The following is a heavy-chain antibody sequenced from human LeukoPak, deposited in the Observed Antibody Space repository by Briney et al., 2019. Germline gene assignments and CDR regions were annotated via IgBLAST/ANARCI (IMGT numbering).Heavy chain of an antibody. CDR2: ISVDGGNK. V-gene: IGHV3-30*04. Sequence: GGSLRLSCAASGYTFTSYAMHWVRQTPEKGLEWVAVISVDGGNKNYAESVKGRFTISRDNSRNTLYLQMDSLSTEDTAVYYCARERYYFDYWGQGTLVTASS. CDR3: ARERYYFDY. CDR1: GYTFTSYA. J-gene: IGHJ4*02.